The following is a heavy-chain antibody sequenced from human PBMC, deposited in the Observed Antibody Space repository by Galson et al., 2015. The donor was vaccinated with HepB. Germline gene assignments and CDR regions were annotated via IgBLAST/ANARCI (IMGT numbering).Heavy chain of an antibody. CDR3: TRGPRLYCSSTSCFDWYFDL. CDR2: IRSKAYGGTT. J-gene: IGHJ2*01. V-gene: IGHV3-49*03. CDR1: GFTFGDYA. Sequence: SLRLSCAASGFTFGDYAMSWFRQAPGKGLEWVGFIRSKAYGGTTEYAASVKGRFTISRDDSKSIAYLQMNSLKTEDTALYYCTRGPRLYCSSTSCFDWYFDLWGQGTLVTVSS. D-gene: IGHD2-2*01.